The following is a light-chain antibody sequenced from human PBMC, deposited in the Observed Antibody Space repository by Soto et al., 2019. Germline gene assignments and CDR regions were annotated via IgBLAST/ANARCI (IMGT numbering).Light chain of an antibody. CDR2: AVS. J-gene: IGLJ1*01. Sequence: QSALTQPASVSGSPGQSITISFSGTSSDIGSYNHVARYQQFPGKSPKLMIYAVSDRPSGVSDRFSGSKSGITASLTISGLQTEDEADYYCISYTDRQSYLFGTGTKVTVL. V-gene: IGLV2-14*03. CDR1: SSDIGSYNH. CDR3: ISYTDRQSYL.